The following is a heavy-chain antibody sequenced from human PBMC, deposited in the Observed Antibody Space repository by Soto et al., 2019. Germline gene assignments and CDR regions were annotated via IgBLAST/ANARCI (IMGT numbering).Heavy chain of an antibody. D-gene: IGHD3-22*01. Sequence: PSETLSLTCTVSGGSISSYYWSWIRRPPGKGLEWIGYIYYSGSTNYNPSLKSRVTISVDTSKNQFSLKLSSVTAADTAVYYCARASSGDHFDYWGQGALVTVSS. V-gene: IGHV4-59*01. J-gene: IGHJ4*02. CDR3: ARASSGDHFDY. CDR1: GGSISSYY. CDR2: IYYSGST.